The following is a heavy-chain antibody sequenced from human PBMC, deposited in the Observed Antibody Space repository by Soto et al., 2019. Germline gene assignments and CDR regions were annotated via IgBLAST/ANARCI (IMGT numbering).Heavy chain of an antibody. D-gene: IGHD3-16*01. V-gene: IGHV1-69*13. CDR2: IIPIFGSA. Sequence: SVKVSCKASGGTFSSYAISWVRQAPGQGLEWMGGIIPIFGSANYAQKFQGRVTITADESTSTAYMELSSLRSEDTAVYYCARAYRTPGAVNYYYYGMDVWGKGTTVTVSS. CDR1: GGTFSSYA. J-gene: IGHJ6*04. CDR3: ARAYRTPGAVNYYYYGMDV.